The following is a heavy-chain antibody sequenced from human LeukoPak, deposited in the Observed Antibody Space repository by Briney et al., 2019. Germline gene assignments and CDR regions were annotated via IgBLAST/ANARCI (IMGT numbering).Heavy chain of an antibody. V-gene: IGHV1-8*01. D-gene: IGHD5-18*01. Sequence: ASVTVSCKASGYTFTSYDINWVRQAPGQGLEWMGWMNPNSGNTGYAQKFQGRVTMTRNTSISTAYMELSSLRSEDAAVYYCARAAGLWSIYDAFDIWGQGTMVTVSS. J-gene: IGHJ3*02. CDR1: GYTFTSYD. CDR2: MNPNSGNT. CDR3: ARAAGLWSIYDAFDI.